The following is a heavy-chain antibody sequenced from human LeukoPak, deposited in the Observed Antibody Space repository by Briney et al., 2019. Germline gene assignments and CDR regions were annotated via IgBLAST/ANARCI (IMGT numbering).Heavy chain of an antibody. CDR3: ARDARNYYDSRDREDY. V-gene: IGHV3-11*04. CDR2: ISSSGSTI. D-gene: IGHD3-22*01. CDR1: GFTFSDYY. Sequence: GGSLRLSCAASGFTFSDYYMSWIRQAPGKGLEWVSYISSSGSTIYYADSVKGRFTISRDNAKNSLYLQMNSLRAEDTAVYYCARDARNYYDSRDREDYWGQGTLVTVSS. J-gene: IGHJ4*02.